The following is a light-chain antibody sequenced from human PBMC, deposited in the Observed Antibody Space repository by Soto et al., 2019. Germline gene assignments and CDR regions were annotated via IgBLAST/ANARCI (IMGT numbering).Light chain of an antibody. J-gene: IGKJ1*01. CDR1: QSVSSSY. CDR2: GAS. V-gene: IGKV3-20*01. Sequence: EIVLTQSPGTLSLSPGERATLSCRARQSVSSSYLAWYQQKPGQAPRLLIYGASSRATGIPDRFSGSGSGTDFTLTISRLEPEEFAVYYCQQYGSSPLTFGQGTKEEIK. CDR3: QQYGSSPLT.